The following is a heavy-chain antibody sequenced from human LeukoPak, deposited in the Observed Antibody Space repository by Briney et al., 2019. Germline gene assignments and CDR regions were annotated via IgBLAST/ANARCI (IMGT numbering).Heavy chain of an antibody. Sequence: GGSLRLSCAASGFTFSNAWMTWVRQAPGKGLEWVSVISGSGDSTYYADSVKGRFTISRDNSKNTLFLQMNSLRVEDTAVYYCATCGGDCYNGDYFDYWAQGTLVTVSS. J-gene: IGHJ4*02. CDR2: ISGSGDST. CDR3: ATCGGDCYNGDYFDY. CDR1: GFTFSNAW. D-gene: IGHD2-21*02. V-gene: IGHV3-23*01.